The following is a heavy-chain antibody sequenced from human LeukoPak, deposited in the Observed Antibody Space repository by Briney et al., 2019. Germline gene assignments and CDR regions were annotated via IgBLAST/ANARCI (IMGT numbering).Heavy chain of an antibody. D-gene: IGHD4-11*01. CDR1: GFTFSNSA. Sequence: GGSLRLSCAASGFTFSNSAMSWVRQAPGKGLEWVSAISGSGGSTYYADSVKGRFTISRDNSKNTLYLQMNSLRAEDTAVYYCAKDWRTYSNLLLFDPWGQGTLVTVSS. J-gene: IGHJ5*02. V-gene: IGHV3-23*01. CDR2: ISGSGGST. CDR3: AKDWRTYSNLLLFDP.